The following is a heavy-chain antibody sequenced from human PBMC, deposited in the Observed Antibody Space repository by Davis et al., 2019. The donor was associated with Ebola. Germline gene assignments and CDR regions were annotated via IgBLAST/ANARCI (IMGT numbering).Heavy chain of an antibody. D-gene: IGHD5-18*01. V-gene: IGHV1-2*06. J-gene: IGHJ4*02. Sequence: ASVKVSCKASGYTFTGYNIHWMRQAPGQGLEWLGRVILKSGATNYAQKFQGRVTMTRDTSINTAYMELSSLRSDDTAVYYCARGHSYGFEYWGQGALVTVSS. CDR2: VILKSGAT. CDR3: ARGHSYGFEY. CDR1: GYTFTGYN.